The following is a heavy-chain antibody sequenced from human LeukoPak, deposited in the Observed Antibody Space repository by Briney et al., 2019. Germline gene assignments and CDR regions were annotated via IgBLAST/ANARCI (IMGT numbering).Heavy chain of an antibody. V-gene: IGHV1-2*02. CDR1: GYTFTDYY. J-gene: IGHJ4*02. CDR2: MNPDSGGT. D-gene: IGHD3-16*01. Sequence: ASVKVSCKASGYTFTDYYIHWVRQAPGQGLEWMGWMNPDSGGTNYAQKFKGRVTMTRDTSINTAYMDLRRLTSDDTAIYYCTTRGGDTLMMTEAFDYWGLGTLVTVSS. CDR3: TTRGGDTLMMTEAFDY.